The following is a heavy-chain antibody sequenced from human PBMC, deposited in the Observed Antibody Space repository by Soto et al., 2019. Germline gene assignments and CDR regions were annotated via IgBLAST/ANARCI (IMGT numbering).Heavy chain of an antibody. CDR1: GGSITSSSYY. V-gene: IGHV4-39*01. CDR2: IYYSGSI. CDR3: AKRRYCPSTTCFDY. Sequence: PSETLSLTCSVSGGSITSSSYYWGWIRQPPGKGLEWIAAIYYSGSIYHNPSLKSRVTMSIDTSKKQFSLKMSSLRAEDTAVYYCAKRRYCPSTTCFDYWGQGTLVTVSS. J-gene: IGHJ4*01. D-gene: IGHD2-2*01.